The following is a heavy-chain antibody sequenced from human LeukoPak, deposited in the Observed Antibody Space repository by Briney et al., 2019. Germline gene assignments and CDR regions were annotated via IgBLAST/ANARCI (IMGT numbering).Heavy chain of an antibody. J-gene: IGHJ4*02. CDR3: ARARNYYGSGATYYFDY. V-gene: IGHV4-38-2*01. CDR2: IYHSGST. CDR1: GYSISSGYY. D-gene: IGHD3-10*01. Sequence: SSETLSLTCAVSGYSISSGYYWGWIRQPPGKGLEWIGTIYHSGSTYYNPSLKSRVTMSVDTSKNQFSLKLSSVTAADTAVYYCARARNYYGSGATYYFDYWGQGTLVTVSS.